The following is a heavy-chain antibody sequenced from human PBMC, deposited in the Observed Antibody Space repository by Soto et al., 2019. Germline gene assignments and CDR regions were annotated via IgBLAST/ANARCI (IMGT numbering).Heavy chain of an antibody. Sequence: QVQLVESGGGVVQPGRSLRLSCAASGFTFSSYAMHWVRQAPGKGLEWVAVISYDGSNKYYADSVKGRFTISRDNSKNTLYLLMNSLRAEDTAVYYCARDKSDYGDYAPLGMDVWGQGTTVTVSS. CDR3: ARDKSDYGDYAPLGMDV. D-gene: IGHD4-17*01. CDR2: ISYDGSNK. CDR1: GFTFSSYA. J-gene: IGHJ6*02. V-gene: IGHV3-30-3*01.